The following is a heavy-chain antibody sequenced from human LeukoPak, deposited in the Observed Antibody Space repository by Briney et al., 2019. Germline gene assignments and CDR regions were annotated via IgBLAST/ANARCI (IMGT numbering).Heavy chain of an antibody. CDR3: ARGTIFGVVIAYYFDY. CDR2: INPNSGGT. Sequence: ALVKVSCKASGYTFTGYYMHWVRQAPGQGLEWMGWINPNSGGTNYAQKFQGRVTMTRDTSISTAYMELSRLRSDDTAVYYCARGTIFGVVIAYYFDYWGQGTLVTVSS. V-gene: IGHV1-2*02. D-gene: IGHD3-3*01. CDR1: GYTFTGYY. J-gene: IGHJ4*02.